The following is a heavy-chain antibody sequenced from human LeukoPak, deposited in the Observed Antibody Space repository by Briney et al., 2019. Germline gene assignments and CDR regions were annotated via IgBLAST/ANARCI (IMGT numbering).Heavy chain of an antibody. CDR3: ARDISGWDAFDI. CDR1: GGSFSAYY. Sequence: SETLSLTCAVYGGSFSAYYWSWIRQPPGKGLEWIGYIYYSGSTNYNPSLKSRVTISVDTSKNQFSLKLSSVTAADTAVYYCARDISGWDAFDIWGQGTMVTVSS. J-gene: IGHJ3*02. CDR2: IYYSGST. D-gene: IGHD6-19*01. V-gene: IGHV4-59*01.